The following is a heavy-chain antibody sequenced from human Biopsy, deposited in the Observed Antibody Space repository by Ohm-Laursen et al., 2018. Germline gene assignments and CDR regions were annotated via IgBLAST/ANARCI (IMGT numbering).Heavy chain of an antibody. CDR2: IFYRGST. D-gene: IGHD3-22*01. CDR1: GGSISNNNYY. CDR3: ARDYDTSGYYYVS. Sequence: GTLSFTCTVSGGSISNNNYYWGWLRQPPGKGLEWIGSIFYRGSTHYKPSLKSRVNISVDTAKNQFSLKRNSVTAADTAVYYCARDYDTSGYYYVSWGQGTLVTVSS. J-gene: IGHJ5*02. V-gene: IGHV4-39*01.